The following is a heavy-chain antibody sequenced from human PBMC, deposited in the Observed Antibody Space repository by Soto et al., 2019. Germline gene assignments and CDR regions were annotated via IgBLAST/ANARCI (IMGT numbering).Heavy chain of an antibody. D-gene: IGHD2-15*01. CDR3: ARTIGYCSGGSCENLYY. J-gene: IGHJ4*02. Sequence: PSETLSLTCTVSGGSISSSSYYWGWIRQPPGKGLEWIGSIYYSGSTYYNPSLKSRVTISVDTSKNQFSLKLSSVTAADTAVYYCARTIGYCSGGSCENLYYWGQGTLVTVSS. CDR1: GGSISSSSYY. V-gene: IGHV4-39*01. CDR2: IYYSGST.